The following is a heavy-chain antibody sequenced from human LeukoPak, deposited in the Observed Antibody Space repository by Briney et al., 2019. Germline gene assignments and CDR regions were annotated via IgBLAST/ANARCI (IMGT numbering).Heavy chain of an antibody. V-gene: IGHV4-39*07. CDR3: ARIRVGTNAGYWFDP. CDR2: IYYSGST. D-gene: IGHD1-26*01. CDR1: GGSISSSSYY. J-gene: IGHJ5*02. Sequence: SETLSLTCTVSGGSISSSSYYWGWIRQPPGKGLEWIGSIYYSGSTYYNPSLKSRVTISVDTSKNEFSLKVSSVTAADTAVYYCARIRVGTNAGYWFDPWGQGTLVTVSS.